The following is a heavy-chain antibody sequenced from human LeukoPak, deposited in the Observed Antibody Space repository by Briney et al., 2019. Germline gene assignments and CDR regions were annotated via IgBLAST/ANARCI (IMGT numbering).Heavy chain of an antibody. CDR3: ASSFYSASNWFDP. J-gene: IGHJ5*02. Sequence: SETLSLTCTVSGGSISSGGYYWSWIRQHPGKGLEWIGYIYYSGSTNYNPSLKSRVTISVDTSKNQFSLKLSSVTAADTAVYYCASSFYSASNWFDPWGQGTLVTVSS. D-gene: IGHD4-11*01. CDR1: GGSISSGGYY. CDR2: IYYSGST. V-gene: IGHV4-61*08.